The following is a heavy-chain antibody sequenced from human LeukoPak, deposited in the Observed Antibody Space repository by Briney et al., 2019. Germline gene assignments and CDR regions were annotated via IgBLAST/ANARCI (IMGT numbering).Heavy chain of an antibody. V-gene: IGHV3-21*01. D-gene: IGHD4-23*01. CDR1: GFTFSSYS. CDR3: ARGGSGNSNWFDP. J-gene: IGHJ5*02. Sequence: GGSLRLSCAASGFTFSSYSMNWVRQAPGKGLEWVSSISSSSSYIYYADSVKGRFTISRDNAKNSLDLQMNSLRVEDTALYYCARGGSGNSNWFDPWGQGTLVTVSS. CDR2: ISSSSSYI.